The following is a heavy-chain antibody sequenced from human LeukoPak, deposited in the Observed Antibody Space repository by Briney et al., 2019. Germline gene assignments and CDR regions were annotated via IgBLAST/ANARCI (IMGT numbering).Heavy chain of an antibody. Sequence: GGSLRLSCAASGFTFSDNNMIWVRQAPGKGLEWVSTLHRDGSVRYADSANGRFTISRDDSKNTLSLQMSSLRDEDTAVYYCVRVHGGGYWGQGTLVTVSS. D-gene: IGHD3-16*01. CDR1: GFTFSDNN. V-gene: IGHV3-53*01. CDR3: VRVHGGGY. J-gene: IGHJ4*02. CDR2: LHRDGSV.